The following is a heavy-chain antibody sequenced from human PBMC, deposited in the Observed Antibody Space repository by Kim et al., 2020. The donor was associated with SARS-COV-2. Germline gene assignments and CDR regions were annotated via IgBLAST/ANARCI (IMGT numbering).Heavy chain of an antibody. V-gene: IGHV1-18*01. CDR3: ARVGRISYYDLLTGFADY. J-gene: IGHJ4*02. CDR1: GYTFSNYG. CDR2: ISGYNGNT. D-gene: IGHD3-9*01. Sequence: ASVKVSCKASGYTFSNYGVTWVRQAPGQGLEWMDWISGYNGNTNYTRTLQGRVTLTTDTSTSTAYMELRSLRSDDTAVYYCARVGRISYYDLLTGFADYWGQGTLVSVSS.